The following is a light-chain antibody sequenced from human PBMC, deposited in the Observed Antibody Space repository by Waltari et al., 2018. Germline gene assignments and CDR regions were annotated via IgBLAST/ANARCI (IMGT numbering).Light chain of an antibody. Sequence: QSALTQPPPVPGPLGQSTTISAAGTSNDVGPFKLFSWYQQQPGKVPKLILYEVNKRPSGVSNCFSGSKSANTASLTISGLQAEDEADYYCCSYTGNSASEFGGGTKLIVL. V-gene: IGLV2-23*02. CDR2: EVN. CDR1: SNDVGPFKL. CDR3: CSYTGNSASE. J-gene: IGLJ3*02.